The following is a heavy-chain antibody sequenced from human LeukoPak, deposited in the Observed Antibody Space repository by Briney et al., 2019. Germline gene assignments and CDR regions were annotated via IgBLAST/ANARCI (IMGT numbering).Heavy chain of an antibody. CDR2: INHSGST. D-gene: IGHD6-13*01. Sequence: SETLSLTCAVYGGSFSGYYWSWIRQPPGKGLEWIGAINHSGSTNYNPSLKSRVTISVDTSKNQFSLKLSSVTAADTAVYYCARENFVRQQQLCWFDPWGQGTLHTVSS. CDR1: GGSFSGYY. J-gene: IGHJ5*02. CDR3: ARENFVRQQQLCWFDP. V-gene: IGHV4-34*01.